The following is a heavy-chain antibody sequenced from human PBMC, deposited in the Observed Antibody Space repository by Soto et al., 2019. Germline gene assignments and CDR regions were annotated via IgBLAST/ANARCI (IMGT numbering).Heavy chain of an antibody. CDR1: GYTVTSYG. CDR2: ISVYNGNT. V-gene: IGHV1-18*01. D-gene: IGHD5-12*01. Sequence: QVQLVQYGAEVKKPGASVKVSCKASGYTVTSYGLSWLRQAPGKGLEWMGWISVYNGNTNYAQKPHGRVTMTTDTSTSTAYMGLRSLRSDDTAVYYCANKGYTGYDFGYWGQGTLVTVS. J-gene: IGHJ4*02. CDR3: ANKGYTGYDFGY.